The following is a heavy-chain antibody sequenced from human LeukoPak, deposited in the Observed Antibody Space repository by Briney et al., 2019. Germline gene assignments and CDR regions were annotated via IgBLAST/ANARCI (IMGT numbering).Heavy chain of an antibody. J-gene: IGHJ4*02. CDR2: INHSGST. Sequence: PSETLSLTCTVSGGSISSYYWSWIRQPPGKGLEWIGEINHSGSTNYNPSLKSRVTISVDTSKNQFSLKLSSVTAADTAVYYCAREPRWGLDQYYFDYWGQGTLVTVSS. V-gene: IGHV4-34*01. D-gene: IGHD3-16*01. CDR3: AREPRWGLDQYYFDY. CDR1: GGSISSYY.